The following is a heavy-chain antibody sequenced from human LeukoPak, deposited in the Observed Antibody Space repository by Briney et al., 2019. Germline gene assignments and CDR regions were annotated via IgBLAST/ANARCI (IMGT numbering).Heavy chain of an antibody. CDR2: INHSGST. V-gene: IGHV4-34*01. D-gene: IGHD5-24*01. CDR1: GGSFSGYY. CDR3: ARDEDNYFDY. J-gene: IGHJ4*02. Sequence: SETLPLTCAVYGGSFSGYYWSWIRQPPGKGLEWIGEINHSGSTNYNPSLKSRVTISVDTSKNQFSLKLSSVTAADTAVYYCARDEDNYFDYWGQGTLVTVSS.